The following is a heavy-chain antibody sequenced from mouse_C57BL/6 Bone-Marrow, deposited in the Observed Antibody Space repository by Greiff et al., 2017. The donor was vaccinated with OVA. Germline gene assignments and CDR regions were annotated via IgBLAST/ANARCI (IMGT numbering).Heavy chain of an antibody. CDR3: ARDYYGSSYDWYFDV. J-gene: IGHJ1*03. V-gene: IGHV1-58*01. CDR1: GYTFTSYG. CDR2: IYIGNGYT. D-gene: IGHD1-1*01. Sequence: SGAELVRPGSSVKMSCKTSGYTFTSYGINWVKQRPGQGLEWIGYIYIGNGYTDYNEKFKGKATLTSDTSSSTAYMQLSSLTSEDSAIYFCARDYYGSSYDWYFDVWGTGTTVTVSS.